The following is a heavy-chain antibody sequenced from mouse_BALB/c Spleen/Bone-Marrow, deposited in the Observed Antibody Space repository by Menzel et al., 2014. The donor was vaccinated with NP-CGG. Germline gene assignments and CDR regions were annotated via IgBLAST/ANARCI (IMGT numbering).Heavy chain of an antibody. Sequence: EVHLVESGGGLAQPGGSLKLSCAASGFTFSSYGMSWVRQTPDKRLELVATINSNGGRTYYPDSVKGRFTISRDNAKNTLYLQMSSLKSEDTAMYYCARDSLLRSLYAMDYWGQGTSVTVSS. CDR3: ARDSLLRSLYAMDY. D-gene: IGHD1-2*01. V-gene: IGHV5-6-3*01. CDR1: GFTFSSYG. CDR2: INSNGGRT. J-gene: IGHJ4*01.